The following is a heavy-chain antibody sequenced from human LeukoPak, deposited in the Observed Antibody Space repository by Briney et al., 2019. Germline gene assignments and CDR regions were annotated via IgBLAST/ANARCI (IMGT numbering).Heavy chain of an antibody. CDR2: INHSGST. V-gene: IGHV4-34*01. Sequence: PSETLSLTCAVYGGSFSGYYWSWIRQPPGKGLEWIGEINHSGSTNYNPSLKSRVTISVDTYKNQFSLKLSSVTAADTAVYYCARPYYYDSSGYLDYWGQGTLVTVSS. CDR1: GGSFSGYY. CDR3: ARPYYYDSSGYLDY. J-gene: IGHJ4*02. D-gene: IGHD3-22*01.